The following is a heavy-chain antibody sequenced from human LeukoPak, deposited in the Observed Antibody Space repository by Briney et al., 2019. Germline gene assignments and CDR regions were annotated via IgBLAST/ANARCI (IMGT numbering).Heavy chain of an antibody. D-gene: IGHD6-19*01. Sequence: SETLSLTCAVYGGSFSGYYWSWIRQPPGKGLEWIGEINHSGSTNYNPSLKSRVTISVDTSKNQFSLKLSSVTAADTAVYYCARGRDSSGWYSYYYYGMDVWGQGTTVTVSS. CDR1: GGSFSGYY. CDR3: ARGRDSSGWYSYYYYGMDV. V-gene: IGHV4-34*01. CDR2: INHSGST. J-gene: IGHJ6*02.